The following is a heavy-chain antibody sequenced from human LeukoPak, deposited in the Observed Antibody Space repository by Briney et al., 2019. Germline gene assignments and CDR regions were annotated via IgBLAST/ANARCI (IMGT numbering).Heavy chain of an antibody. J-gene: IGHJ6*02. Sequence: GGSLRLSCAASGFNFASQWMHWVRQTPGKGLVWVSRINSGGSGTSYADSVEGRFTISRDNAKNSLYLQMNSLRAEDTAVYYCARDGPRAQQWLVRTGYYGMDVWGQGTTVTVSS. D-gene: IGHD6-19*01. CDR3: ARDGPRAQQWLVRTGYYGMDV. CDR2: INSGGSGT. V-gene: IGHV3-74*01. CDR1: GFNFASQW.